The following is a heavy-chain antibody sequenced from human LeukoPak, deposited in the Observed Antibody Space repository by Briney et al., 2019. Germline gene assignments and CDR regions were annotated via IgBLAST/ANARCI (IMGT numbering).Heavy chain of an antibody. CDR1: GGSFSGYY. CDR2: INHSGST. CDR3: ARRRHYYYYMDV. J-gene: IGHJ6*03. Sequence: SETLSLTCAVYGGSFSGYYWSWIRQPPGKGLEWIGEINHSGSTNYNPSLSSRVTISVDTSKNQFSLILSSMTAADTAVYYCARRRHYYYYMDVWGKGTTVTVSS. V-gene: IGHV4-34*01.